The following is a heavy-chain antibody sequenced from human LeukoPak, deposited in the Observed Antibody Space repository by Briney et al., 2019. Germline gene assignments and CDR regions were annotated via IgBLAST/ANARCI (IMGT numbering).Heavy chain of an antibody. V-gene: IGHV3-64*01. Sequence: TGGSLRLSCAASGFTFSSYAMHWVRQAPGKGLEYVSAISSNGGSTYYANSVKGRFIISRDNSKNTLYLQMGSLRAEDMAVYYCAREYSYGSHYYYYYMDVWGKGTTVTVSS. CDR3: AREYSYGSHYYYYYMDV. CDR1: GFTFSSYA. D-gene: IGHD5-18*01. J-gene: IGHJ6*03. CDR2: ISSNGGST.